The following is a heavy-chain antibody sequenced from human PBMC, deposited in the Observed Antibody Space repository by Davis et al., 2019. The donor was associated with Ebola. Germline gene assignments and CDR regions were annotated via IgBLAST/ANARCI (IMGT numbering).Heavy chain of an antibody. CDR2: IHSGGNT. J-gene: IGHJ3*02. V-gene: IGHV4-31*03. CDR3: ARVSYDFWSGPHAFDI. Sequence: SETLSLTCTVSGASISGGGHFWTWIRQRPGKGLDWIGFIHSGGNTYSTPSLKSRLTISVDTTKNQFSLKLSSVTAADTAVYYCARVSYDFWSGPHAFDIWGQGTMVTVSS. CDR1: GASISGGGHF. D-gene: IGHD3-3*01.